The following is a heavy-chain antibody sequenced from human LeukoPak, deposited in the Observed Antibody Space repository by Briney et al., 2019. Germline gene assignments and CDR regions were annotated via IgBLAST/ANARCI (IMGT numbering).Heavy chain of an antibody. CDR3: AREATVETKKFDY. CDR1: GYIFNGYY. V-gene: IGHV1-46*02. J-gene: IGHJ4*02. CDR2: INAVGGGH. D-gene: IGHD4-23*01. Sequence: ASVNVSCLASGYIFNGYYLHWVGQARGKGLAGMGIINAVGGGHRYAKKFQGRVHMTRDTSTSTVYMELSSLRSEDTAVYYCAREATVETKKFDYWGQGTLVTVSS.